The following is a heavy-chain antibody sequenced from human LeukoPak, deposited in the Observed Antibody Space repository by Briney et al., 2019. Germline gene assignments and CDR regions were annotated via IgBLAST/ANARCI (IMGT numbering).Heavy chain of an antibody. J-gene: IGHJ4*02. CDR1: GFTFSSYS. V-gene: IGHV3-21*01. D-gene: IGHD2-2*01. Sequence: GGSLRLSCAASGFTFSSYSMNWVRQAPGKGLEWVSSISSSSSYIYYADSVKGRFTISRDNAKNSLYLQMNSLRAEDTAVYYCARDIVVVPAAATPDTKYYFDYWGQGTLVTVSS. CDR2: ISSSSSYI. CDR3: ARDIVVVPAAATPDTKYYFDY.